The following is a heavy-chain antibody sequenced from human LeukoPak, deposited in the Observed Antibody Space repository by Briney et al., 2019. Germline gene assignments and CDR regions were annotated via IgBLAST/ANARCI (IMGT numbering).Heavy chain of an antibody. D-gene: IGHD3-9*01. J-gene: IGHJ4*02. Sequence: AGGSLRLSCAASGFTFSDYYMNWIRQAPGKGLEWLSYISNSAGTTSYADSVKGRFTISRDKAKNSLYLQMNDLRAEDTAVYYCATTHGDFDWLMYYWGQGTLVTVSS. CDR2: ISNSAGTT. CDR3: ATTHGDFDWLMYY. V-gene: IGHV3-11*04. CDR1: GFTFSDYY.